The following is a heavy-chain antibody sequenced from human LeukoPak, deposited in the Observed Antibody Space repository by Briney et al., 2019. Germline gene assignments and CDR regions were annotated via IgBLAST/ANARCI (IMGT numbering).Heavy chain of an antibody. CDR3: GRCARSGSSRWTPLDY. CDR1: GFTFSNYG. D-gene: IGHD3-10*01. J-gene: IGHJ4*02. V-gene: IGHV3-30*02. CDR2: IWYDGSDT. Sequence: PGGSLRLSCAASGFTFSNYGMHWVRQAPGKGLEWVTFIWYDGSDTYYADSVKGRFTISRDNSKNTLYLQMNSLRTEDTAVYRCGRCARSGSSRWTPLDYWSQGTLVTVSS.